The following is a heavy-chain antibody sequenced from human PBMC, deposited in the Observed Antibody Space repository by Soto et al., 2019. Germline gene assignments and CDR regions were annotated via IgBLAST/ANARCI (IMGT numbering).Heavy chain of an antibody. CDR1: GGSISSGDYY. J-gene: IGHJ4*02. CDR2: IYYSGST. CDR3: ARVRTTGDYFDY. Sequence: PSETLSRTCTVSGGSISSGDYYWSWIRQPPGKGLEWIGYIYYSGSTYYNPSLKSRVTISVGTSKNQFSLKLSSVTAADTAVYYCARVRTTGDYFDYWGQGTLVTVSS. V-gene: IGHV4-30-4*01. D-gene: IGHD4-17*01.